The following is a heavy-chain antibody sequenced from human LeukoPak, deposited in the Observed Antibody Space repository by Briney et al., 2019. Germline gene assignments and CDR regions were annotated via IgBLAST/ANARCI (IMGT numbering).Heavy chain of an antibody. Sequence: PGGSLRLSCAASGFTFSSYSMNWVRQAPGKGLEWVSSISSSSSYIYYADSVKGRFTISRDNAKNTLYLQMNSLRAEDTAVYYCARDRGYSYAAFDYWGQGTLVTVSS. CDR1: GFTFSSYS. CDR3: ARDRGYSYAAFDY. J-gene: IGHJ4*02. CDR2: ISSSSSYI. V-gene: IGHV3-21*01. D-gene: IGHD5-18*01.